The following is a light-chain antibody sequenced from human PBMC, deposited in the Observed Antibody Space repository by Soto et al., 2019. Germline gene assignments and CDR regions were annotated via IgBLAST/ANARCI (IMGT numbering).Light chain of an antibody. CDR3: CSSAGSSPRVV. CDR2: DDS. V-gene: IGLV2-23*01. CDR1: SSDVGGYNH. Sequence: QSALTQPASVSGSPGQSITISCTGTSSDVGGYNHVSWYQQHPGKAPKLMIYDDSNRPSGVSNRFSGSKSGNTASLTISGLQDEDDADYYCCSSAGSSPRVVFGGGTKLTVL. J-gene: IGLJ2*01.